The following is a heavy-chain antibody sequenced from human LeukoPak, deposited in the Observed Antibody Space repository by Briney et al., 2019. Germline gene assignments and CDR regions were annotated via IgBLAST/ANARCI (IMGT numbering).Heavy chain of an antibody. V-gene: IGHV3-48*03. J-gene: IGHJ3*02. CDR1: GFTFSSYE. Sequence: PGGSLRLSCAASGFTFSSYEMSWVRQAPGKGLEWVSYISSSGSTIYYADSVKGRFTISRDNAKNSLYLQMNSLRAEDTAVYFCARGPYSYDSSGAFDIWGQGTMVTVSS. D-gene: IGHD3-22*01. CDR3: ARGPYSYDSSGAFDI. CDR2: ISSSGSTI.